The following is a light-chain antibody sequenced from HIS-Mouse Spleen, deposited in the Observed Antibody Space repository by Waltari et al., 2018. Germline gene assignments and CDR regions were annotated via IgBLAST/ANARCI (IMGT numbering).Light chain of an antibody. CDR3: SSYTSSSFNVV. Sequence: QSALTQPASVSGSPGQSITISCTGTSSDVGGYNYSSLYQQHPGKSPKLIIYDVSNRPSGVSNRFSGSKSGNTASLTISGLQAEDEADYYCSSYTSSSFNVVFGGGTKLTVL. V-gene: IGLV2-14*03. CDR1: SSDVGGYNY. J-gene: IGLJ2*01. CDR2: DVS.